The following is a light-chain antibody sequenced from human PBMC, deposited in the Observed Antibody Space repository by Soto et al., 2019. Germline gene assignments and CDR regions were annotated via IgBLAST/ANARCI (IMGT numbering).Light chain of an antibody. Sequence: DIRMTQSPSTLSASVGDSVTITCRASQKVSPWLAWYQQKAGKAPKLLIYDVSSLKRGVPSRFSGSGSGTEFILTVSSLQSDDFATYYCQQYDSYWWTFGQGTKVEFK. CDR2: DVS. J-gene: IGKJ1*01. CDR1: QKVSPW. CDR3: QQYDSYWWT. V-gene: IGKV1-5*01.